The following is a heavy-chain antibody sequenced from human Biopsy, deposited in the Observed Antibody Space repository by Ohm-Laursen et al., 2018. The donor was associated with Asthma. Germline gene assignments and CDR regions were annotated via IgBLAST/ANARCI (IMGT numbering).Heavy chain of an antibody. CDR3: ARGTIVAGIDY. CDR2: IFYSGAT. Sequence: SETLSLTCSVSGGSVSSDKYYWSWIRQPPGKGLEWIAYIFYSGATNYNPALKSLVAQSIDTSKSQFSLRLNSLSAADTAVYYCARGTIVAGIDYWGRGTLVTVSS. J-gene: IGHJ4*02. V-gene: IGHV4-61*01. CDR1: GGSVSSDKYY. D-gene: IGHD5-12*01.